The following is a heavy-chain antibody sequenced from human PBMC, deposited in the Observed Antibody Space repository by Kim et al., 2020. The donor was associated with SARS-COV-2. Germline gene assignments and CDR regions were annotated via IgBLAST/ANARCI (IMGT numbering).Heavy chain of an antibody. V-gene: IGHV4-61*01. CDR2: IYYSGST. J-gene: IGHJ6*02. Sequence: SETLSLTCTVSGGSVSSGSYYWSWIRQPPGKGLEWIGYIYYSGSTNYNPSLKSRVTISVDTSKNQFSLKLSSVTAADTAVYYCARTITMVRGVINYYYGMDVWGQGTTVTVSS. D-gene: IGHD3-10*01. CDR3: ARTITMVRGVINYYYGMDV. CDR1: GGSVSSGSYY.